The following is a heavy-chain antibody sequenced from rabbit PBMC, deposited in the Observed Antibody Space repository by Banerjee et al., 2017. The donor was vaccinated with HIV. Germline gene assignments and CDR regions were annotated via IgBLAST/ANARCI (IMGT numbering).Heavy chain of an antibody. Sequence: QQQLVESGGGLVQPEGSLTLTCKASGFSFSDRDVMCWVRQAPGKGLEWIACINTATGKAVYASWAKGRFTASKTSSTTVTLQMTSLTAADTATYFCATESVARGYGLWGPGTLVTVS. V-gene: IGHV1S45*01. D-gene: IGHD3-1*01. CDR3: ATESVARGYGL. J-gene: IGHJ4*01. CDR1: GFSFSDRDV. CDR2: INTATGKA.